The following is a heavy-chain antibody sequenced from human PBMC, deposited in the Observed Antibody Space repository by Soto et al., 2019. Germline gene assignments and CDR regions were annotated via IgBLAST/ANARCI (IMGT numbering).Heavy chain of an antibody. Sequence: HPGGSVRLSXAASGFTFSTYWMSWVRQAPGKGLEWVANIKEDGSEKYYVDSVEGRFTISRDNAKNSLYLQMTSLRAEDTALYYCARGWGYFDSSGFPYLYAMDVWGQGTTVTVSS. CDR3: ARGWGYFDSSGFPYLYAMDV. J-gene: IGHJ6*02. CDR2: IKEDGSEK. V-gene: IGHV3-7*01. CDR1: GFTFSTYW. D-gene: IGHD3-22*01.